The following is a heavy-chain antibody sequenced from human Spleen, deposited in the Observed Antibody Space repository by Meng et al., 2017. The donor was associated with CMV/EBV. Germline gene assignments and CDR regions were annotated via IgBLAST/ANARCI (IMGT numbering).Heavy chain of an antibody. CDR2: IIPILGIA. J-gene: IGHJ5*02. CDR3: ARTGTIWNWFDP. CDR1: GGTFSSYA. D-gene: IGHD3-3*01. Sequence: SVKVSCKASGGTFSSYAISWVRQAPGQGLEWMGGIIPILGIANYAQKFQGRVTITADKSTSTAYMELSSLRSEDTAVYYCARTGTIWNWFDPWVQGTLVTVSS. V-gene: IGHV1-69*10.